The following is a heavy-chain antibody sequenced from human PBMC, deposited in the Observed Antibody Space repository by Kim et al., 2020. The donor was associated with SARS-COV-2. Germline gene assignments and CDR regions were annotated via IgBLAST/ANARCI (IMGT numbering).Heavy chain of an antibody. CDR1: GGTFSSYA. D-gene: IGHD6-19*01. J-gene: IGHJ5*02. CDR3: ARWDAVAGREWFDP. Sequence: SVKVSCKASGGTFSSYAISWVRQAPGQGLEWMGGIIPIFGTANYAQKFQGRVTITADESTSTAYMELSSLRSEDTAVYYCARWDAVAGREWFDPWGQGTLVTVSS. CDR2: IIPIFGTA. V-gene: IGHV1-69*13.